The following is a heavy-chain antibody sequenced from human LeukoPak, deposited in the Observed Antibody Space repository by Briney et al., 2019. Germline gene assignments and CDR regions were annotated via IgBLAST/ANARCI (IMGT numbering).Heavy chain of an antibody. Sequence: GGSLRLSCAVSGFSFTNFWMSWVRQAPGRGLEWVANIHPEGNEKYHVESVKGRFTISRDNTKNLLFLQMNGLRVEDTAVYYCARITMIPQSWGQGTLDTVSS. J-gene: IGHJ5*02. V-gene: IGHV3-7*01. CDR2: IHPEGNEK. CDR1: GFSFTNFW. D-gene: IGHD3-22*01. CDR3: ARITMIPQS.